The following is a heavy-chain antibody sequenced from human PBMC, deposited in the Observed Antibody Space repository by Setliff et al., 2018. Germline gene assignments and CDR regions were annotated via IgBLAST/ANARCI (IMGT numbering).Heavy chain of an antibody. CDR1: GYPFVGYF. CDR2: IDPKSGRT. V-gene: IGHV1-2*02. D-gene: IGHD5-18*01. Sequence: GASVKVSCKTSGYPFVGYFIYWMRQAPGQGLEWVGWIDPKSGRTKYAVKFQGRVTMTRDTSSSTAYMELSSLRSDDTAVYYCARFSGHNYGSFDSWGQGTLVTVSS. CDR3: ARFSGHNYGSFDS. J-gene: IGHJ4*02.